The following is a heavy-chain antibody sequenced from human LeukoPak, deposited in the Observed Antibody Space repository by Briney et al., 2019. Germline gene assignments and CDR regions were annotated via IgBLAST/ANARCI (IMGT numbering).Heavy chain of an antibody. Sequence: GGSLRLSCAASGFTFSSYAMSSVRRAPGKGLEWVSAISGSGGSTYYADSVKGRFTISRDNSKNTLYLQMNSLRAEDTAVYYCARPAKQWLVLGFADYWGQGTLVTVSS. D-gene: IGHD6-19*01. V-gene: IGHV3-23*01. CDR1: GFTFSSYA. J-gene: IGHJ4*02. CDR2: ISGSGGST. CDR3: ARPAKQWLVLGFADY.